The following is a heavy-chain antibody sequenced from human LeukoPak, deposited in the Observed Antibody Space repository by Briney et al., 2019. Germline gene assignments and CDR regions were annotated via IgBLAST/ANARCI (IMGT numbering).Heavy chain of an antibody. D-gene: IGHD3-16*01. J-gene: IGHJ6*02. Sequence: SETLSLTCTVSGGSISSSSYYWGWIRQPPGKGLEWIGSIYYSGSTYYNPSLKSRVTISVDTSKNQFSLKLSSVTAADTAVYFCARGGGRYYGMDVWGLGTTVTVSS. CDR3: ARGGGRYYGMDV. V-gene: IGHV4-39*01. CDR1: GGSISSSSYY. CDR2: IYYSGST.